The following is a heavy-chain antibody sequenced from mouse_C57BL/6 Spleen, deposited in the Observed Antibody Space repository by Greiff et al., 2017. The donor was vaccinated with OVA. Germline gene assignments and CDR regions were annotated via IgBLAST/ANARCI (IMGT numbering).Heavy chain of an antibody. D-gene: IGHD5-5*01. CDR1: GFTFSDAW. CDR3: TRDPLPYWYFDV. J-gene: IGHJ1*03. V-gene: IGHV6-6*01. Sequence: EVQLQQSGGGLVQPGGSMKLSCAASGFTFSDAWMDWVRQSPEKGLEWVAEIRNKASNHATYYAESVKGRLPISRDDSKSSNYLRMNSLRAEDTGIYYCTRDPLPYWYFDVWGTGTTVTVSS. CDR2: IRNKASNHAT.